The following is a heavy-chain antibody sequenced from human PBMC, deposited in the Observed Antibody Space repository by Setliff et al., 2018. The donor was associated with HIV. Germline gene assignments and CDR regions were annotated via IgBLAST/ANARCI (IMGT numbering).Heavy chain of an antibody. J-gene: IGHJ4*02. CDR3: ARGRLYGVVDY. CDR2: IFHSGRI. Sequence: SETLSLTCAVSGGSISSGGYSWTWIRQPPGKGLEWIAYIFHSGRIYYNPTLKSRVTMSVDRSKNHLSLNVTSVTAADTAVYYCARGRLYGVVDYWGQGTLVTVSS. D-gene: IGHD3-10*01. CDR1: GGSISSGGYS. V-gene: IGHV4-30-2*01.